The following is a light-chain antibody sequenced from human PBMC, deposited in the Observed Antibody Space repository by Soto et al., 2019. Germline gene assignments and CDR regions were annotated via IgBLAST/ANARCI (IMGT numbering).Light chain of an antibody. V-gene: IGLV2-8*01. CDR1: SSDVGGYNY. CDR3: SSYGDSNTVV. J-gene: IGLJ2*01. CDR2: EVS. Sequence: QSALTQPPSASGSPGQSVTISCTGSSSDVGGYNYVSWYQQHPGKAPKLMIYEVSKRPSGVPDRLSGSKSGNTASLTVSGLQAEEEADYYCSSYGDSNTVVFGGGTKLTVL.